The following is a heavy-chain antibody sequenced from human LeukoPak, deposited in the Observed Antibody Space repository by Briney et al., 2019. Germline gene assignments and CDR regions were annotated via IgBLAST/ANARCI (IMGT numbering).Heavy chain of an antibody. CDR1: GFNVSKNY. J-gene: IGHJ3*02. V-gene: IGHV3-53*01. Sequence: GGSLRLSCAASGFNVSKNYMNWVRQAPGKGLEWVGVISSRGNTYYADSVKGRFTISRDTSKNTLYLKMHILTAADTAVYYCAKVSFFLVGIQTSDAFDIWGQGTMVTVSS. CDR3: AKVSFFLVGIQTSDAFDI. D-gene: IGHD5-18*01. CDR2: ISSRGNT.